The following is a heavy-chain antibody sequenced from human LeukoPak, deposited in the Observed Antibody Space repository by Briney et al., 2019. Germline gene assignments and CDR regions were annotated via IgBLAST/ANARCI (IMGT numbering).Heavy chain of an antibody. Sequence: KPSETLSLSCTVSGGSISSYYWSWIRQPPGKGLEWIGYIYYSVSTNYNPSLKSRVTISVATSKNQFSLKLTSVTAADTAVYFCARTADYDFWSGLNYYYYMDVWGKGTTVTVSS. D-gene: IGHD3-3*01. J-gene: IGHJ6*03. CDR2: IYYSVST. CDR3: ARTADYDFWSGLNYYYYMDV. CDR1: GGSISSYY. V-gene: IGHV4-59*01.